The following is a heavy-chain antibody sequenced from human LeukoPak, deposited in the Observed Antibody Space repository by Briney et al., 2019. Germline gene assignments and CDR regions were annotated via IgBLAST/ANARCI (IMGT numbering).Heavy chain of an antibody. D-gene: IGHD1-26*01. J-gene: IGHJ5*02. V-gene: IGHV1-69*04. CDR3: ARDLNEGRDP. Sequence: GSSVKVSCKASGGTFSSCAISWVRQAPGQGLEWMGRIIPIFGIANYAQKFQGRVTITADKSTSTAYMELSSLRSEDTAVYYCARDLNEGRDPWGQGTRVTVSS. CDR1: GGTFSSCA. CDR2: IIPIFGIA.